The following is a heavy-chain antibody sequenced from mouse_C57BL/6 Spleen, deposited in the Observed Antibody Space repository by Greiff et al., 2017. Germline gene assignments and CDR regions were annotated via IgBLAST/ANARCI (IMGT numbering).Heavy chain of an antibody. Sequence: VQLQESGAELVKPGASVKISCKASGYAFSSYWMNWVKQRPGKGLEWIGQIYPGDGDTNYNGKCKGKATLTADKSSSTAYMQLSSLTSEDSAVYFCARGADHYGYFDVWGTGTTVTVSS. CDR1: GYAFSSYW. CDR2: IYPGDGDT. D-gene: IGHD1-2*01. V-gene: IGHV1-80*01. J-gene: IGHJ1*03. CDR3: ARGADHYGYFDV.